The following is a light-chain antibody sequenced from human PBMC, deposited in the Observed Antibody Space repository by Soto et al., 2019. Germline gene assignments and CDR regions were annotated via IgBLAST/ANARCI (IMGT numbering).Light chain of an antibody. Sequence: DIQMTQSPSTLSASVGDRVTITCRASQTISTWLAWYQQKPGKAPKLLIYDASSLQSGVPSRFSVSVSGTEFTLTISSLQPDDFATYYCQQYNYYSDTFGPGTKVEIK. V-gene: IGKV1-5*01. CDR1: QTISTW. CDR2: DAS. CDR3: QQYNYYSDT. J-gene: IGKJ1*01.